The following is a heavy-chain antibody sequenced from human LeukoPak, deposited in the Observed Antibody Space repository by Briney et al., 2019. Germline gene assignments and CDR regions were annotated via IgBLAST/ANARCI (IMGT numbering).Heavy chain of an antibody. D-gene: IGHD2-21*01. CDR1: GYTFTGYY. Sequence: ASVKVSCKASGYTFTGYYMHWVRQAPGQGLEWMGRINPNSGGTNYAQKLQGRVTMTTDTSTSTAYMELRSLRSDDTAVYYCARYIVVDPGYFDYWGQGTLVTVSS. CDR2: INPNSGGT. CDR3: ARYIVVDPGYFDY. V-gene: IGHV1-2*06. J-gene: IGHJ4*02.